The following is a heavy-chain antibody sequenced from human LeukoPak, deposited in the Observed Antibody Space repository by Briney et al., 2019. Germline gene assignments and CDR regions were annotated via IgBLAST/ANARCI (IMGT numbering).Heavy chain of an antibody. J-gene: IGHJ5*02. D-gene: IGHD3-22*01. V-gene: IGHV1-69*05. Sequence: ASVKVSCKASGGTFSTYAFGWVRQAPGQGLEWMGGVIPVFRTPHYSQTFQGRVTITTDESTSTAFMELSSLTSEDSAVYYCARASSEYYHDPSGCSLSSWGQGTLVTVSS. CDR2: VIPVFRTP. CDR3: ARASSEYYHDPSGCSLSS. CDR1: GGTFSTYA.